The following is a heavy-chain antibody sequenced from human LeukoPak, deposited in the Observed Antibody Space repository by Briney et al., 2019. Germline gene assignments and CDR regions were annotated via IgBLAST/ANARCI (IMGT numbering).Heavy chain of an antibody. CDR2: ISSNCGST. J-gene: IGHJ4*02. CDR3: AKVKGCEGYCSMTSCLANY. Sequence: GGSLRLSCTASGCTFSSYAMSWVRQAPGRGLEWVAAISSNCGSTYYADSVKGRLTISTDNSKNTLYLELNSLRSEDTAVYYCAKVKGCEGYCSMTSCLANYGGEGTLVTVS. V-gene: IGHV3-23*01. CDR1: GCTFSSYA. D-gene: IGHD2-2*01.